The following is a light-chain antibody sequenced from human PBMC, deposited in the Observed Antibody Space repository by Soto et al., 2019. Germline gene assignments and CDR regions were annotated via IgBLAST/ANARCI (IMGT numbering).Light chain of an antibody. J-gene: IGKJ1*01. CDR2: KAS. CDR3: QQYNTYSRS. Sequence: DIQMTQSPSTLSASLGDRVTITCRASQSISSWLAWYQQKPGKDPKLLIYKASSLESGVPSRLSGSGSGTEFTLTISSLQPDDFATEYCQQYNTYSRSFGQGTKVEI. CDR1: QSISSW. V-gene: IGKV1-5*03.